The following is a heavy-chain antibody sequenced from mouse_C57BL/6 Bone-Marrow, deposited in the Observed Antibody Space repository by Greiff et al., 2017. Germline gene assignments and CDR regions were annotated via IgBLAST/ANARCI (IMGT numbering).Heavy chain of an antibody. CDR2: IDSSDSYT. Sequence: QVQLQQPGAELVRPGTSVKLSCTASGYTFTSYWMHWVQQRPGQGLEWIGVIDSSDSYTNYNQKFKGKATLTVDTSSNTAYMQLSRLTSEDSAVYYGAKTFSDLGGRGTTLTVSS. J-gene: IGHJ2*01. D-gene: IGHD6-2*01. V-gene: IGHV1-59*01. CDR3: AKTFSDL. CDR1: GYTFTSYW.